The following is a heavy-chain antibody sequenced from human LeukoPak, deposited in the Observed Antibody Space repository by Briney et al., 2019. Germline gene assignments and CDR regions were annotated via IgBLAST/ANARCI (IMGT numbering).Heavy chain of an antibody. V-gene: IGHV3-21*04. CDR2: ISSSSSYI. Sequence: PGGSLRLSCAASGFTFINYGMNWVRQAPGKGLEWVSSISSSSSYIYYADSVKGRFTISRDNAKNSLYLQMNSLRAEDTALYYCARDRFLRRPEPAEYWGQGTLVTVSS. CDR1: GFTFINYG. CDR3: ARDRFLRRPEPAEY. D-gene: IGHD2/OR15-2a*01. J-gene: IGHJ4*02.